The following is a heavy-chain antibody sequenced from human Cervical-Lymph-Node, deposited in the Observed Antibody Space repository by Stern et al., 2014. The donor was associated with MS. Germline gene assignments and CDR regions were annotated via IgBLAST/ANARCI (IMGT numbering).Heavy chain of an antibody. V-gene: IGHV7-4-1*02. CDR2: INTNTGNP. D-gene: IGHD1-14*01. CDR3: LSDYN. Sequence: QVQLVQSGSELKKPGASVKVSCKGYGYIFTSFGMNWVRQAPGQGLEWMGRINTNTGNPTYAQEFTGRFVFSLDTSVSTAYLEITSLKTEDTAVYYCLSDYNWGQGTLVTVSS. CDR1: GYIFTSFG. J-gene: IGHJ4*02.